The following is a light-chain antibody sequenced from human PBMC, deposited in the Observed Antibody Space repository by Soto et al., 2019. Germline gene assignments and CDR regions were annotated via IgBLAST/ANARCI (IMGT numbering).Light chain of an antibody. J-gene: IGLJ2*01. CDR1: SSNNGAGYD. CDR2: GNS. Sequence: QSVLTQPPSVSGAPGQRVTISCTGSSSNNGAGYDVHWYQQLPGTAPKLLIYGNSNRPSGVPDRFSGSKSGTSASLAITGLQAEDEADYYCQSYDSSLSGSSVVFGGGTKLTVL. V-gene: IGLV1-40*01. CDR3: QSYDSSLSGSSVV.